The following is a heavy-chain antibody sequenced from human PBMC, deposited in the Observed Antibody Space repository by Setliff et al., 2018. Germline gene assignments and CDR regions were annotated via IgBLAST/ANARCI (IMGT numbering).Heavy chain of an antibody. CDR2: LYTSGGT. Sequence: PSETLSLTCTVSGGSISSYYWRWTRQPAGKGLEWIGRLYTSGGTNYNPSPKSRLTMSVDTSKNQFSLKLSSVTAADTAVYYCARIHLLLWFGELLSGWFDPWGQGTLVTVSS. CDR3: ARIHLLLWFGELLSGWFDP. V-gene: IGHV4-4*07. J-gene: IGHJ5*02. CDR1: GGSISSYY. D-gene: IGHD3-10*01.